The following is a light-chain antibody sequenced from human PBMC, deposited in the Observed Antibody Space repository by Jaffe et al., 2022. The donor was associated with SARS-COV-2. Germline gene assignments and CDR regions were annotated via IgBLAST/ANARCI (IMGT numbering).Light chain of an antibody. CDR1: SSDVGSYNR. CDR2: EVS. CDR3: SSYTSSSTFRHVV. V-gene: IGLV2-18*02. J-gene: IGLJ2*01. Sequence: QSALTQPPSVSGSPGQSVTISCTGTSSDVGSYNRVSWYQQPPGTAPKLMIYEVSNRPSGVPDRFSGSKSGNTASLTISGLQAEDEADYYCSSYTSSSTFRHVVFGGGTKLTVL.